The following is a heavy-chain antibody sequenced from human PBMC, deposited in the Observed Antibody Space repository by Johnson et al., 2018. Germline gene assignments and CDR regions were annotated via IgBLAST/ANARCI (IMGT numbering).Heavy chain of an antibody. CDR3: ANTHVEMATIGGAFDI. V-gene: IGHV3-74*02. CDR2: INSDGSST. Sequence: VQLVESGGGLVKPGGSLRLSCAASGFTFSSYWMHWVRQAPGKGLVWVSRINSDGSSTSYADSVKGRFTISRDNAKNSLYLQMNSLRAEDTAVYYCANTHVEMATIGGAFDIWGQGTTVTVSS. J-gene: IGHJ3*02. CDR1: GFTFSSYW. D-gene: IGHD5-24*01.